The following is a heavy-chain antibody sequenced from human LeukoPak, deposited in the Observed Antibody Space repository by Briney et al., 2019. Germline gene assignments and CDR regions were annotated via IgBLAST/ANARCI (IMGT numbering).Heavy chain of an antibody. CDR1: GGSISSYY. D-gene: IGHD6-19*01. Sequence: PSETLSLTCTVSGGSISSYYWSWIRQPPGKGLEWIGYIYYSGSTNYNPSLKSRVTISVDTSKNQFSLKLSSVTAADTAVYYCARDGLSRSSGWYPVDYWGQGTLVTVSS. CDR3: ARDGLSRSSGWYPVDY. V-gene: IGHV4-59*01. CDR2: IYYSGST. J-gene: IGHJ4*02.